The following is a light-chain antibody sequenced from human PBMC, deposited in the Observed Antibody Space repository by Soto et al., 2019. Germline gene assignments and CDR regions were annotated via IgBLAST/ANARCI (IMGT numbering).Light chain of an antibody. J-gene: IGLJ3*02. CDR2: EVS. CDR3: SSYTRSATWV. Sequence: QSALTQPASVSGSPGQSITISCTGTSSDVGGYNYVSWYQQHPGKAPKLMVYEVSNRPSGVSNRFSGFKSGNTASQTISGLQTEDEADYYCSSYTRSATWVFGGGTQLTVL. CDR1: SSDVGGYNY. V-gene: IGLV2-14*01.